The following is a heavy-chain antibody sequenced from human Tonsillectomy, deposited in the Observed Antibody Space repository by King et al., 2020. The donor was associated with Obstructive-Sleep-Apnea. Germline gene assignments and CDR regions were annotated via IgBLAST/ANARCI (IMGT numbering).Heavy chain of an antibody. D-gene: IGHD3-3*01. CDR3: APPSSYSRSLDY. CDR2: IYSVDDT. Sequence: VQLVESGGGLVQPGGSLRLSCAASGFTVSSNYMSWVRQAPGKGLEWVSVIYSVDDTNYADSVKGRFTISREKSKNTLYLHMNSLRVDDTAVYNCAPPSSYSRSLDYWGQGTLVTVSS. J-gene: IGHJ4*02. V-gene: IGHV3-66*01. CDR1: GFTVSSNY.